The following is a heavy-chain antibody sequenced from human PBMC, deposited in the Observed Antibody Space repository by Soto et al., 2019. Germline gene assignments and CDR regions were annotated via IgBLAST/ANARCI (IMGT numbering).Heavy chain of an antibody. D-gene: IGHD3-3*01. V-gene: IGHV2-5*02. CDR1: GFSLTTSGVG. CDR2: IYWDDDK. CDR3: AHRVLCTVFGLVTSTAIYFDF. Sequence: QITLNESGPTVVRPTETLTLTCRFSGFSLTTSGVGVGWIRQSPGKAPEWLALIYWDDDKRYSASLKSRLTITKDTSKNQVVLTVSDLGPTDTATYYCAHRVLCTVFGLVTSTAIYFDFWGQGTPVAVSS. J-gene: IGHJ4*02.